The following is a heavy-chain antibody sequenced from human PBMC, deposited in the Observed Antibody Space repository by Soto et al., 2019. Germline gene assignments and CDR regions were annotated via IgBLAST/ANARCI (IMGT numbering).Heavy chain of an antibody. Sequence: QITLKESGPTLVNPTQTLTLTCTFSGFSLSTSGAAVGWIRQPPGKALEWLALVYWDDDKRYSPSIKNRVTITKDTSKNQVVLTLTNAEPVDTDTYCAHRQLVTFFGLVTQTDVWFDSWGQGTLVTVPS. V-gene: IGHV2-5*02. CDR1: GFSLSTSGAA. CDR2: VYWDDDK. J-gene: IGHJ5*01. CDR3: HRQLVTFFGLVTQTDVWFDS. D-gene: IGHD3-3*01.